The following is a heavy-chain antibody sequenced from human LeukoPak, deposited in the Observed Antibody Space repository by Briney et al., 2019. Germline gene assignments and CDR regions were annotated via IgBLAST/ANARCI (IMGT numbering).Heavy chain of an antibody. CDR3: ARLQAYYYDSSGYYPTPSDFDY. Sequence: SETLSLTCAVYGGSFSGYYWSWIRQPPGKGLEWIGEINHSGSTNYNPSLKSRVTISVDTSKNQFSLKLSSVTAADTAVYYCARLQAYYYDSSGYYPTPSDFDYWGQGTLVTVSS. D-gene: IGHD3-22*01. CDR1: GGSFSGYY. CDR2: INHSGST. V-gene: IGHV4-34*01. J-gene: IGHJ4*02.